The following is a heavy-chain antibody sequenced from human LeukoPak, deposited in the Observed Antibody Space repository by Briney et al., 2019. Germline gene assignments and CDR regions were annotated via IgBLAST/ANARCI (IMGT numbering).Heavy chain of an antibody. D-gene: IGHD5-18*01. V-gene: IGHV4-59*01. J-gene: IGHJ6*03. CDR3: ARGLYSYGRYYYYMDV. Sequence: SETLSLTCTVSGDSIRNSYWSWIRQPPGKGVEGIGYIPASGDINYNPSLKSRVTISLQTSKNHVSLKVNSVTAADTAVYYCARGLYSYGRYYYYMDVWGKGTTVTVSS. CDR1: GDSIRNSY. CDR2: IPASGDI.